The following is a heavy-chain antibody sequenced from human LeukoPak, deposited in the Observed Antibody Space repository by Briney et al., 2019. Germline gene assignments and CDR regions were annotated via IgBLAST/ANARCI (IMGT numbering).Heavy chain of an antibody. J-gene: IGHJ6*02. D-gene: IGHD3-3*01. Sequence: ASVKVSCKASGYTFTSYGISWVRQAPGQGLEWMGWISAYNGNTNYAQKLQGRVTMTTDTSTSTAYMELRSLRSDDTAVYYCARAEVGAIFGVVTYYYYGMDVWGQGTTVTVSS. CDR2: ISAYNGNT. CDR1: GYTFTSYG. CDR3: ARAEVGAIFGVVTYYYYGMDV. V-gene: IGHV1-18*01.